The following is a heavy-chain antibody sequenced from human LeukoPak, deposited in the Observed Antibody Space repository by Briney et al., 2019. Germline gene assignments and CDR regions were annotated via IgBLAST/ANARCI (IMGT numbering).Heavy chain of an antibody. CDR3: ARGPNSNWSGLDF. CDR1: GFSFSRHW. J-gene: IGHJ4*02. D-gene: IGHD6-6*01. V-gene: IGHV3-74*01. CDR2: ISPTGSTT. Sequence: GGSLRLSCTASGFSFSRHWMHWARQLPGKGLVWVSRISPTGSTTSYADSVKGRFTVSRDNAKNTLYLQVNNLRAEDTAVYYCARGPNSNWSGLDFWGQGTLLTVSS.